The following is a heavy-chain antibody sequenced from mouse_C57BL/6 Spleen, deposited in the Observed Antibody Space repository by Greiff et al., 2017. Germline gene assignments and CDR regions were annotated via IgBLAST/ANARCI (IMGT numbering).Heavy chain of an antibody. V-gene: IGHV1-80*01. CDR1: GYAFSSSW. J-gene: IGHJ1*03. Sequence: VQGVESGAELVKPGASVKISCKASGYAFSSSWMNWVKQRPGKGLEWIGQIYPGDGDTNYNGKFKGKATLTADKSSSTAYMQLSSLTSEDSAVYFCARGHGSSYWYFDVWGTGTTVTVSS. D-gene: IGHD1-1*01. CDR2: IYPGDGDT. CDR3: ARGHGSSYWYFDV.